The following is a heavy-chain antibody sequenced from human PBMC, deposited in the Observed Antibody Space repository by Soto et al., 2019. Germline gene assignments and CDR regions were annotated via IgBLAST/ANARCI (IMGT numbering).Heavy chain of an antibody. J-gene: IGHJ6*02. D-gene: IGHD2-15*01. CDR1: GGSISSYY. Sequence: SETLSLTCTVSGGSISSYYWSWIRRPPGKGLEWLGYVYSSGATNYNPSLKSRVTISVDTSKNQFSLKLTSVTAADTAVYYCARFPAYCSGGICLTDVWGQGSLVTGSS. CDR3: ARFPAYCSGGICLTDV. V-gene: IGHV4-59*08. CDR2: VYSSGAT.